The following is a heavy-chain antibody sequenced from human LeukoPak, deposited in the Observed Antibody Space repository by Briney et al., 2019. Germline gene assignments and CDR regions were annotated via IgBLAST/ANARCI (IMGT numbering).Heavy chain of an antibody. V-gene: IGHV1-24*01. Sequence: ASVKVSCKASGYTFTGYYMHWVRQAPGKGLEWMGGFDPEDGETIYAQKFQGRVTMTEDTSTDTAYMELSSLRSEDTAVYYCATPGDSSGRFDYWGQGTLVTVSS. CDR1: GYTFTGYY. CDR3: ATPGDSSGRFDY. CDR2: FDPEDGET. D-gene: IGHD3-22*01. J-gene: IGHJ4*02.